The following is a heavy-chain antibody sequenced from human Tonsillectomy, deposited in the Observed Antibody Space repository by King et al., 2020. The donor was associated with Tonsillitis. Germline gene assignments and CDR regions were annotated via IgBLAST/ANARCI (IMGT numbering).Heavy chain of an antibody. Sequence: EQLVQSGPEVKRPGASAKVSCKTSGYSFSSYGITWVRQAPGQGLEWMGWISAYNGKTNLAENLQDRFTMTLDTSTNTAYMELRRLKNDDTAFYYCARADDNGDHEDYWGQGTLVTVSS. CDR1: GYSFSSYG. D-gene: IGHD4-17*01. J-gene: IGHJ4*02. CDR2: ISAYNGKT. V-gene: IGHV1-18*01. CDR3: ARADDNGDHEDY.